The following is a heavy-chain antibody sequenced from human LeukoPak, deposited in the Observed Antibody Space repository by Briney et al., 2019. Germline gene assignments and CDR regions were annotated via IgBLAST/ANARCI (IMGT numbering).Heavy chain of an antibody. CDR1: DYSISSSY. V-gene: IGHV4-59*03. D-gene: IGHD3-10*01. CDR2: VYYTGDA. Sequence: SETLSLTCHVSDYSISSSYWSWVRQPPGKGLEWIGYVYYTGDANYNPSLKSRVTMSVDTSKNQFSLKLSSVTAADTAVYYCASRLYYYGSGTPFGYWGQGTLVTVSS. J-gene: IGHJ4*02. CDR3: ASRLYYYGSGTPFGY.